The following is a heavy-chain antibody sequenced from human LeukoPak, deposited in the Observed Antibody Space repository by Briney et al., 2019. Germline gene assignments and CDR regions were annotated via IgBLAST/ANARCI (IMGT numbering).Heavy chain of an antibody. Sequence: ASQTLSLTCTVSGGSINIGAYYWTWIRQHPGKGLEWIGYIYYSGSTYYNPSLKSRLTISVDTSKNQFSLRLNSVTAADTAVYYFARDQVNDSTDYYSYGMDVWGQGTTVTVSS. CDR3: ARDQVNDSTDYYSYGMDV. CDR2: IYYSGST. J-gene: IGHJ6*02. D-gene: IGHD3-22*01. V-gene: IGHV4-31*03. CDR1: GGSINIGAYY.